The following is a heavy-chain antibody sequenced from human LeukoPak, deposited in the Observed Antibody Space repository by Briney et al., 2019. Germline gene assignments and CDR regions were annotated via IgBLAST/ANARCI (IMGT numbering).Heavy chain of an antibody. CDR3: ARVDSTSPHELDY. D-gene: IGHD6-6*01. CDR2: INPNSGGT. J-gene: IGHJ4*02. V-gene: IGHV1-2*02. CDR1: GYTFTGYY. Sequence: ASVKVSCKASGYTFTGYYMHWVRQAPGQGLEWMGWINPNSGGTNYAQKFQGRVTMTRDMSTNTVYMELSSLRSEDTAVYYCARVDSTSPHELDYWGQGTLVTVSS.